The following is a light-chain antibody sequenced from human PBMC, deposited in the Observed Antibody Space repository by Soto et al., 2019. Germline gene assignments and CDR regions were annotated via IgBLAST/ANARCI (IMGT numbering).Light chain of an antibody. V-gene: IGKV3-20*01. J-gene: IGKJ1*01. CDR3: QQYGTSFWT. Sequence: DIVLTQSPGTLSLSPGERATLSCRTSQSVSSNYLAWYQQKPGQAPRLLIYGASTRATGIPDRFSGSGSGADFTLTTSRLEPEDFAVYYCQQYGTSFWTFGQGTKVEIK. CDR1: QSVSSNY. CDR2: GAS.